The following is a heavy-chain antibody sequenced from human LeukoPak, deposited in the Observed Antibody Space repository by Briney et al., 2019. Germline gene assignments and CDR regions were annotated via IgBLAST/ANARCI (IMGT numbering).Heavy chain of an antibody. CDR3: AKDRGEYGLQSSEYFQH. J-gene: IGHJ1*01. D-gene: IGHD4-11*01. Sequence: PGGSLRLSCAASGFTFSSYAMSWVRQAPGKGLEWVSAISGSGGSTYYADSVKGRFTISRDNSKNTLYLQMNSLRAEDTAVYYCAKDRGEYGLQSSEYFQHWGQGTLVTVSS. V-gene: IGHV3-23*01. CDR2: ISGSGGST. CDR1: GFTFSSYA.